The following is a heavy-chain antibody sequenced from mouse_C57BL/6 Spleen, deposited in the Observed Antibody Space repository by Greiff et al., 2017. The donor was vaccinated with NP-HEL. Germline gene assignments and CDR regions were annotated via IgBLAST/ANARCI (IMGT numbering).Heavy chain of an antibody. J-gene: IGHJ3*01. V-gene: IGHV5-9*01. CDR1: GFTFSSYT. CDR2: ISGGGGNT. CDR3: ARQGSNPAWFAY. Sequence: EVQVVESGGGLVKPGGSLKLSCAASGFTFSSYTMSWVRQTPEKRLEWVATISGGGGNTYYPDSVKGRFTISRDNAKNTLYLQMSSLRSEDTALYYCARQGSNPAWFAYWGQGTLVTVSA. D-gene: IGHD2-5*01.